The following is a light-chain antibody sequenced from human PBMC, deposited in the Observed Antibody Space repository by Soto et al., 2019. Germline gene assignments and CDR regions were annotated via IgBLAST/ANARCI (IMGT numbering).Light chain of an antibody. J-gene: IGKJ2*01. V-gene: IGKV3-20*01. CDR2: GAS. CDR1: QTVSTNY. CDR3: QQYGSSPRT. Sequence: ESVLTQSPGTLCLSPGERATLSCRASQTVSTNYLAWYQQKPGQAPRLLIYGASSRATGIPDRFSGSGSGTDFILTISRLEPEDFAVYYCQQYGSSPRTFGQGTKLEIK.